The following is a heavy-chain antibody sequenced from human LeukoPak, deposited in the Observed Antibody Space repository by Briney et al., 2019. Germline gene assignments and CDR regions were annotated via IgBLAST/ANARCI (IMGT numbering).Heavy chain of an antibody. D-gene: IGHD5-18*01. CDR1: GYTFTGYY. Sequence: ASVKVSCKASGYTFTGYYMHWVRQAPGQGLEWMGWINPNSGGTNYAQKFQGRVTITRDTSASTAYMELSSLRSEDTAVYYCARHSYYYYYGMDVWGQGTTVTVSS. CDR2: INPNSGGT. CDR3: ARHSYYYYYGMDV. J-gene: IGHJ6*02. V-gene: IGHV1-2*02.